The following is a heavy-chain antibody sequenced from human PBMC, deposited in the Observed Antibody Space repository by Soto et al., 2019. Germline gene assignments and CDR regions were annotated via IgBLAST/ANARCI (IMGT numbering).Heavy chain of an antibody. CDR1: GFTFSSYA. J-gene: IGHJ5*02. CDR3: ARDIVVVGAATSGPWFDP. CDR2: ISYDGSNK. Sequence: LSLSCAASGFTFSSYAMHWIRQAPGKGLEWKAVISYDGSNKYYADSVKGRFTISRDNSKNTLYLQMNSLRAEDTAVYYCARDIVVVGAATSGPWFDPWGQGTLVTVSP. D-gene: IGHD2-15*01. V-gene: IGHV3-30-3*01.